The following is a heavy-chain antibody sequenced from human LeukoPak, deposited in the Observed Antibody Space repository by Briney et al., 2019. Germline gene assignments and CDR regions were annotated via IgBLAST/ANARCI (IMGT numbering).Heavy chain of an antibody. CDR3: AKRSRYCSGGSCYSWFDY. CDR2: ITGSGGST. V-gene: IGHV3-23*01. J-gene: IGHJ4*02. D-gene: IGHD2-15*01. Sequence: GGSLRLSCAASGFTVSSNYMSWVRQAPGKGLEWVSAITGSGGSTYYADSVKGRFTISRDNSENTLYLQMNSLRAEDTAVYYCAKRSRYCSGGSCYSWFDYWGQGTLVTVSS. CDR1: GFTVSSNY.